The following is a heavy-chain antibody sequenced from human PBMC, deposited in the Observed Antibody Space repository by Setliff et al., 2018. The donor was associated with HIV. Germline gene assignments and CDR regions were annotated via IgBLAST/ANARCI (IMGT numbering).Heavy chain of an antibody. V-gene: IGHV4-59*08. CDR2: IFYTGGT. CDR3: GRQVPVPGVAVTPIDY. D-gene: IGHD3-22*01. CDR1: GGSISSYY. Sequence: SETLSLTCTVSGGSISSYYWTWLRQFPGKGLEWIGFIFYTGGTTYNPSLNSRVTISVDTSKNQFSLKVTSVTAADTAVYYCGRQVPVPGVAVTPIDYWGQGTLVTVSS. J-gene: IGHJ4*02.